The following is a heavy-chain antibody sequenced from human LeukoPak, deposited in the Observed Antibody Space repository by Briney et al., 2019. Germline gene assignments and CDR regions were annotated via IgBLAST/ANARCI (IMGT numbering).Heavy chain of an antibody. J-gene: IGHJ6*03. CDR1: GYRFTSYC. CDR3: ARHTGYSNGEVHNVYMDV. V-gene: IGHV5-51*01. Sequence: GESLKISCKGSGYRFTSYCIGWVRQMPGKGLECMGIIYPVDSDTRYSPSFQGQVTISADKSIRTAYPKWNSLKASETAMYYCARHTGYSNGEVHNVYMDVWGRGTTVTVSS. D-gene: IGHD5-18*01. CDR2: IYPVDSDT.